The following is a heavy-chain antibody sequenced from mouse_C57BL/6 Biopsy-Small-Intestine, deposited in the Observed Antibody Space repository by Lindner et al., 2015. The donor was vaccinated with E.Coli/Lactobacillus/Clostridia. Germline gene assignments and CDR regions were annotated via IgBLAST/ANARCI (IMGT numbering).Heavy chain of an antibody. D-gene: IGHD2-3*01. CDR2: IDPEDGET. CDR3: ARSGGWLLPFAY. V-gene: IGHV14-2*01. CDR1: GFNIKDYY. Sequence: VQLQESGAELVRPGASVTLSCTVSGFNIKDYYMHWVKQRTEQGLEWIGRIDPEDGETKYAPKFQGKATITADTSSNTDYLQLSSLTSEDTAVYYCARSGGWLLPFAYWGQGTLVTVSA. J-gene: IGHJ3*01.